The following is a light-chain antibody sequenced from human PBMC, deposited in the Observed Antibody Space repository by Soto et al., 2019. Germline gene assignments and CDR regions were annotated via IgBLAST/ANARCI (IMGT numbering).Light chain of an antibody. CDR1: QSISTY. V-gene: IGKV1-39*01. CDR3: QHGYSTPLT. CDR2: AAS. J-gene: IGKJ4*01. Sequence: DIQITQSPSSLSASVGDRVTITCRASQSISTYLHWYQQKPGKAPNLLIYAASTLQSGVPSRFSGSGSGTDFTLTISSXQPEDFATYFCQHGYSTPLTFGGGTKVDIK.